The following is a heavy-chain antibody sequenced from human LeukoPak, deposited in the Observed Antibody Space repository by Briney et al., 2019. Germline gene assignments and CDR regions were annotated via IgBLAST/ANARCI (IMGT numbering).Heavy chain of an antibody. CDR3: ARDNWGLDY. V-gene: IGHV3-48*01. Sequence: PGGSLRLSCAASGFTFSSSNMNWVRQAPGKGLEWVSYIETSSSPIYYTESVKGRFTISRDNAKNSLYLQMNSLRAEDTAVYYCARDNWGLDYWGQGTLVTVSS. J-gene: IGHJ4*02. D-gene: IGHD7-27*01. CDR1: GFTFSSSN. CDR2: IETSSSPI.